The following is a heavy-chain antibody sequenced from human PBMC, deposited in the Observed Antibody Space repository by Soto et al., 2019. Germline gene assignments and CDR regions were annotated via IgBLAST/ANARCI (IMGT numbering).Heavy chain of an antibody. CDR2: IIPIFGTA. D-gene: IGHD2-15*01. V-gene: IGHV1-69*01. J-gene: IGHJ4*02. Sequence: QVQLVQSGAEVKKPGSSVKVSCKASGGTFSSYAISWVRQAPGQGLEWMGGIIPIFGTANYAQKFQGRVTITADESTSTAYMELSSLRSEDTAVYYCARDPGYCSGGSCYAENDYWGQGTLVTVSS. CDR1: GGTFSSYA. CDR3: ARDPGYCSGGSCYAENDY.